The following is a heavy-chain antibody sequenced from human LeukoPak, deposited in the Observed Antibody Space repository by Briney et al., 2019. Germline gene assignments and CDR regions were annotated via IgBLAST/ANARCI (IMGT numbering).Heavy chain of an antibody. V-gene: IGHV3-23*01. CDR1: GFTFTDYA. CDR3: AKEYSGSRDYFYGMDV. Sequence: PGGSLRLSCVASGFTFTDYAMTWVRQPPGRRLEWVSTITTTVGDTHYADSVKGRFTVSRDDSESTLSLQMNSLRAEDTAVYYCAKEYSGSRDYFYGMDVWGQGTTVTVSS. CDR2: ITTTVGDT. J-gene: IGHJ6*02. D-gene: IGHD6-6*01.